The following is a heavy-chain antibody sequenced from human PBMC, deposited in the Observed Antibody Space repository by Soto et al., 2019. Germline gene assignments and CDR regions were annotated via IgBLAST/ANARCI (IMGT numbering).Heavy chain of an antibody. J-gene: IGHJ3*02. Sequence: QVQLQESGPGLVKPSETLSLSCTVSGGSITSYHWSWIRQPPGKGLGWIGCLYYSGSSNYKPSLKGRFTISVETSKNQIALNLNSVTAADTAVYYCARHGGITLIRVVLNTFDIWGQGTVVTVSS. D-gene: IGHD3-10*01. CDR2: LYYSGSS. CDR3: ARHGGITLIRVVLNTFDI. V-gene: IGHV4-59*08. CDR1: GGSITSYH.